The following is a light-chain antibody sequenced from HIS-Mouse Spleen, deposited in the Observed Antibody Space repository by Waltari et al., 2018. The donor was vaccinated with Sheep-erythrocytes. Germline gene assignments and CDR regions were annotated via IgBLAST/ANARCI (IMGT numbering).Light chain of an antibody. CDR2: YDD. V-gene: IGLV1-36*01. Sequence: QSVLTQPPSVSEAPRQRVTISCSGSSSNIGTNAVNRYQQLPGKSPKPLIYYDDLLPSGVSDRFSGSKSGTSASLAISGLQSEDEADYYCAAWDDRLNGPVFGGGTKLTVL. CDR1: SSNIGTNA. J-gene: IGLJ2*01. CDR3: AAWDDRLNGPV.